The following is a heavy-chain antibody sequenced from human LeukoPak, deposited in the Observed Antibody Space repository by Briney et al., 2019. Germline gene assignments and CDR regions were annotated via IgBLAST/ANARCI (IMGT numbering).Heavy chain of an antibody. Sequence: SETLSLTCTVSGDSINSYYWSWIRQPPGEGLEWIGYIYYSGSTNYNPSLKSRVTISIDTSKNQLSLKLSSVTTADTAVYYCATLDPYSGSYYFDYWGQGTLVTVSS. CDR3: ATLDPYSGSYYFDY. J-gene: IGHJ4*02. CDR2: IYYSGST. V-gene: IGHV4-59*08. CDR1: GDSINSYY. D-gene: IGHD1-26*01.